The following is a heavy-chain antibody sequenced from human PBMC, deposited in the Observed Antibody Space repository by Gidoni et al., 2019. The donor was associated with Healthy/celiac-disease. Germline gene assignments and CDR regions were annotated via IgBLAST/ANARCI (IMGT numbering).Heavy chain of an antibody. Sequence: VSCKSSVGTFISYTISWVRQAPGQGLEWMGRIIPILGIANYAQKFQGRVTITADKSTSTAYMELSSLRSEDTAVYYCASDGGNAGVYYYGMDVWGQGTTVTVSS. CDR3: ASDGGNAGVYYYGMDV. CDR1: VGTFISYT. CDR2: IIPILGIA. J-gene: IGHJ6*02. D-gene: IGHD2-15*01. V-gene: IGHV1-69*02.